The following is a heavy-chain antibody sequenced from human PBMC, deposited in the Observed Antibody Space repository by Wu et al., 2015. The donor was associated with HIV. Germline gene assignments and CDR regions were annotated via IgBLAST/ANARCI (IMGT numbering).Heavy chain of an antibody. V-gene: IGHV1-69*05. CDR1: GGTFSSYA. Sequence: QVQLVQSGAEVKKPGSSVKVSCKASGGTFSSYAISWVRQAPGQGLEWMGGIIPIFGTANYAQKFQGRVTITTDESTSTAYMELSSLRSEDTAVYYCATTRYSGSYEGPPEGYWGRGNGWSPSPQ. CDR2: IIPIFGTA. D-gene: IGHD1-26*01. J-gene: IGHJ4*03. CDR3: ATTRYSGSYEGPPEGY.